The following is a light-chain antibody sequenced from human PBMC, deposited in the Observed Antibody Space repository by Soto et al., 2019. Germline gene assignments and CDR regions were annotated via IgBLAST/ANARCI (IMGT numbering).Light chain of an antibody. CDR1: GSDVGGYNY. CDR2: EVS. Sequence: QSVLTQPPSASGSPGQSVTISCTGTGSDVGGYNYVSWYQHHPGKAPKLMLYEVSMRPSGVPDRFSGSKSGNTASLTVSGLQAEDEADYYCSSYAGSNIYVVFGGGTKVTVL. CDR3: SSYAGSNIYVV. V-gene: IGLV2-8*01. J-gene: IGLJ2*01.